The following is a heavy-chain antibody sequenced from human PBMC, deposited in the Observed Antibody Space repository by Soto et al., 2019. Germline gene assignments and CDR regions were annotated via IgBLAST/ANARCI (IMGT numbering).Heavy chain of an antibody. CDR2: IYYREST. CDR3: ARSVFP. J-gene: IGHJ5*02. CDR1: GGSISSGGYY. Sequence: PSETLSLTCIVSGGSISSGGYYWSWIRQHPGKGLEWIGYIYYRESTYYNPSLKNRVTISVDTPKNQFSLNLSSVTAADTAVYYCARSVFPWGQGTLVTVS. V-gene: IGHV4-31*03.